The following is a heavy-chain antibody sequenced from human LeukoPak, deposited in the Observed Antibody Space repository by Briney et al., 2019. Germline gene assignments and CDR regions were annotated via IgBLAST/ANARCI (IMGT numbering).Heavy chain of an antibody. Sequence: SVKVSCKASGGTFSSYAISWVRQAPGQGLEWMGGIIPIFGTANYAQKFQGRVTITADESTSTAYMELRSLRSDDTAVYYCARGRIVGVTDAFDIWGQGTMVTVSS. J-gene: IGHJ3*02. D-gene: IGHD1-26*01. CDR3: ARGRIVGVTDAFDI. CDR1: GGTFSSYA. V-gene: IGHV1-69*13. CDR2: IIPIFGTA.